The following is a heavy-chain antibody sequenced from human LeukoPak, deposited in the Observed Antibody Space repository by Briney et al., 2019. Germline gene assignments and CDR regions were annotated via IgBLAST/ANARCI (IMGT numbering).Heavy chain of an antibody. CDR3: AHRLRVVALGNYFDY. J-gene: IGHJ4*02. CDR2: IYWDDDK. D-gene: IGHD3-22*01. V-gene: IGHV2-5*02. CDR1: GFSLTTSGVG. Sequence: SGPTLVNPTQTLTLTCSFSGFSLTTSGVGVGWIRQPPGKALQWHALIYWDDDKRYSPSLKSRLTITKDTSKNQVVLTMTNMDPVDAGTSYCAHRLRVVALGNYFDYWGQGTLVTVSS.